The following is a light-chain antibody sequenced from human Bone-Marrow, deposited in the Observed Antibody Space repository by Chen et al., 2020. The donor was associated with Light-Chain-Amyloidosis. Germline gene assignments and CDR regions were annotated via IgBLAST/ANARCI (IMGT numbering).Light chain of an antibody. CDR2: DSS. J-gene: IGKJ4*01. CDR1: QDITNY. V-gene: IGKV1-33*01. Sequence: DVQLTQSPSSLSASVGDRVTITCQASQDITNYLNWYQQKPGRGPTLLIFDSSNMAGGVPSRFSGSGSGSTFSLTISSLEPEDVATYFCQQYAKLPLTFGGGTKVEIK. CDR3: QQYAKLPLT.